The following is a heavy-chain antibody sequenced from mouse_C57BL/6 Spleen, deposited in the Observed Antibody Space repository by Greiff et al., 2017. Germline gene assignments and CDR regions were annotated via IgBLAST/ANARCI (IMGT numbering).Heavy chain of an antibody. D-gene: IGHD1-1*01. J-gene: IGHJ2*01. V-gene: IGHV1-26*01. CDR3: ARYYVGPYFDY. Sequence: VQLQQSGPELVKPGASVKISCKASGYTFTDYCMNWVKQSHGKSLEWIGEINPNDGGTSYNQKFKGKATLTVDKSSSTAYMELRSLTSEDSAVYYCARYYVGPYFDYWGQGTTLTVSS. CDR1: GYTFTDYC. CDR2: INPNDGGT.